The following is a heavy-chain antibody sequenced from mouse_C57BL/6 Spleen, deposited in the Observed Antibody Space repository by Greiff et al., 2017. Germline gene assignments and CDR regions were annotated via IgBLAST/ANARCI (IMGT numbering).Heavy chain of an antibody. V-gene: IGHV5-12*01. CDR3: ARGTGFAY. J-gene: IGHJ3*01. D-gene: IGHD3-3*01. CDR1: GFTFSDYY. Sequence: EVKLVESGGGLVQPGGSLKLSCAASGFTFSDYYMYWVRQTPEKRLEWVAYISNGGGSTYYPDTVKGRFTISRDNAKNTLYRQMSRLKSEDTAMYYCARGTGFAYWGQGTLVTVSA. CDR2: ISNGGGST.